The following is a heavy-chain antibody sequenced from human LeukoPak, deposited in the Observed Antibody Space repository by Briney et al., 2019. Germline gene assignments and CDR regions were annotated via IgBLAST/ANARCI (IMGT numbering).Heavy chain of an antibody. Sequence: GGSLRLSCAASGFTFSSYGMHWVRQAPGKGLEWVAVISYDGSNKYYADSVKGRFTISRGNSKNTLYLQMNSLRAEDTAVYYCAKAPIAALSPDYWGQGTLVTVSS. J-gene: IGHJ4*02. CDR3: AKAPIAALSPDY. CDR1: GFTFSSYG. CDR2: ISYDGSNK. D-gene: IGHD6-6*01. V-gene: IGHV3-30*18.